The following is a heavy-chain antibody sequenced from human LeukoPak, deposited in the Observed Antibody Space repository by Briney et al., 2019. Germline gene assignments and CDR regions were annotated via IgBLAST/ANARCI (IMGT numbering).Heavy chain of an antibody. CDR2: ISYDGSNK. CDR3: ARELSQIVWGGLDY. CDR1: GFTFSSYG. Sequence: SGRSLRLSCAASGFTFSSYGMHWVRQAPGKGLEWVAVISYDGSNKYYAVSVKGRFTISRDNSKNTVFLQMNSLRVEDTAVYYCARELSQIVWGGLDYGGQGTLVSVSS. J-gene: IGHJ4*02. D-gene: IGHD2-21*01. V-gene: IGHV3-30*03.